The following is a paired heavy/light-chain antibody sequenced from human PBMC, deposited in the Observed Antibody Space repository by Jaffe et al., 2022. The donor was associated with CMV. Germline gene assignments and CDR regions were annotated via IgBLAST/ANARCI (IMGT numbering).Heavy chain of an antibody. CDR3: ARGRRITMVRGVISGPGWFDP. Sequence: QVQLQESGPGLVKPSETLSLTCTVSGGSISSYYWSWIRQPPGKGLEWIGYIYYSGSTNYNPSLKSRVTISVDTSKNQVSLKLSSVTAADTAVYYCARGRRITMVRGVISGPGWFDPWGQGTLVTVSS. J-gene: IGHJ5*02. D-gene: IGHD3-10*01. V-gene: IGHV4-59*01. CDR2: IYYSGST. CDR1: GGSISSYY.
Light chain of an antibody. V-gene: IGKV1-33*01. CDR3: QQYDNLSFT. Sequence: DIQMTQSPSSLSASVGDRVTITCQASQDISNYLNWYQQKPGKAPKLLIYDASNLETGVPSRFSGSGSGTDFTFTISSLQPEDIATYYCQQYDNLSFTFGPGTKVDIK. J-gene: IGKJ3*01. CDR1: QDISNY. CDR2: DAS.